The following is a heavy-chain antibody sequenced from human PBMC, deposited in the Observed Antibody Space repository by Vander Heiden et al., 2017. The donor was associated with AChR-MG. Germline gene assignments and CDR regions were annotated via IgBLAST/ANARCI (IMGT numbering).Heavy chain of an antibody. CDR3: TELGGFDP. CDR2: IKRKTEGGTT. CDR1: GFTFSDAW. Sequence: EVQLVESGGGLVKPGGSLRLSCAASGFTFSDAWMSWVRQAPGKGLEWVGLIKRKTEGGTTDYAAPVKGRFTISRDDSKNTMYMKMNSLKTEDTALDYGTELGGFDPWGQGTLVTVSS. V-gene: IGHV3-15*01. J-gene: IGHJ5*02. D-gene: IGHD3-10*01.